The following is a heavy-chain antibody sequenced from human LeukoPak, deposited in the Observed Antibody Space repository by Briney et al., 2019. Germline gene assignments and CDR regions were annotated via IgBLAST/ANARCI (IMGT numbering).Heavy chain of an antibody. Sequence: LTGGSLRLSCAASGFTFSNAWMSWVRQAPGKGLEWVAVISYDGSNKYYADSVKGRFTISRDNSKNTLYLQMNSLRAEDAAVYYCARDGLRGYSYGDYWGQGTLVTVSS. CDR1: GFTFSNAW. V-gene: IGHV3-30-3*01. D-gene: IGHD5-18*01. CDR2: ISYDGSNK. CDR3: ARDGLRGYSYGDY. J-gene: IGHJ4*02.